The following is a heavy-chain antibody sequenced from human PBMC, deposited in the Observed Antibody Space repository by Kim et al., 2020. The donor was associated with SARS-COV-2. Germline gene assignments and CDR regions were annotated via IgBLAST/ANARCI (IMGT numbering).Heavy chain of an antibody. Sequence: ASVKVSCKASGYTFTSYGISWVRQAPGQGLEWMGWISAYNGNTNYAQKLQGRVTMTTDTSTSTAYMELRSLRSDDTAVYYCARGSGSYFFRGRSSAFDIWGQGTMVTVSS. CDR3: ARGSGSYFFRGRSSAFDI. D-gene: IGHD1-26*01. V-gene: IGHV1-18*01. CDR1: GYTFTSYG. CDR2: ISAYNGNT. J-gene: IGHJ3*02.